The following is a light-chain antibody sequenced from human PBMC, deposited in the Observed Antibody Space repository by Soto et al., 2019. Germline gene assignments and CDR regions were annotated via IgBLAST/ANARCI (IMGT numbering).Light chain of an antibody. CDR2: ENN. Sequence: QSVLTQPPSASGTPGQRVTISCSGSTANIGSSSVYWYQQLPGTTPKVFIYENNRRPSGVPDRFSGSKSGTSASLAISGLRSEDEADYYCATWDDSLSGPVFGGGTKVNVL. CDR3: ATWDDSLSGPV. CDR1: TANIGSSS. J-gene: IGLJ2*01. V-gene: IGLV1-47*01.